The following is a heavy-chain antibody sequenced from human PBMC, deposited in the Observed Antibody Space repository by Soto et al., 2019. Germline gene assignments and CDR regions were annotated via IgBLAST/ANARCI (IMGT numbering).Heavy chain of an antibody. CDR2: IYHSGST. CDR3: ARSPRSIAAGGIDY. V-gene: IGHV4-4*02. CDR1: GGSISTSDL. J-gene: IGHJ4*02. D-gene: IGHD6-13*01. Sequence: SDKLSVTCAGSGGSISTSDLWTWVRQAPGKGLEWIGEIYHSGSTNYNPSLKSRVTISVDKSKNQFSLKLNSVTAADTAVYYCARSPRSIAAGGIDYWGQGFLVTVS.